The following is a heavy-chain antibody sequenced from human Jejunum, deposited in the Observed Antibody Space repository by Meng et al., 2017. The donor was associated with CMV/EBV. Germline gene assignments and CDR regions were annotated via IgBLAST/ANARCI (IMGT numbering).Heavy chain of an antibody. D-gene: IGHD1-26*01. CDR1: GGSISSAVYY. CDR2: IYYSGST. CDR3: ARLMVGATGYFDY. Sequence: GGSISSAVYYWSWIRQPPGKGLEWIGSIYYSGSTYYNPSLKSRVTISVDTSKNQFSLKLSSVTAADTAVYYCARLMVGATGYFDYWGQGTRVTVSS. V-gene: IGHV4-39*07. J-gene: IGHJ4*02.